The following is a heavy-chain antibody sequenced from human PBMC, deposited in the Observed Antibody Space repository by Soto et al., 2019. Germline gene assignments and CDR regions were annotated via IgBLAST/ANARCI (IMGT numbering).Heavy chain of an antibody. CDR1: GYTLTELS. CDR2: FDPEDGET. Sequence: ASVKVSCKVSGYTLTELSMHWVRQAPGKGLEWMGGFDPEDGETIYAQKFQGRVTMTEDTSTDTAYMELSSLRSEDTAVYYCAKDNCISPSCYRLYNWFDPWGQGTLVTVSS. CDR3: AKDNCISPSCYRLYNWFDP. J-gene: IGHJ5*02. D-gene: IGHD2-2*01. V-gene: IGHV1-24*01.